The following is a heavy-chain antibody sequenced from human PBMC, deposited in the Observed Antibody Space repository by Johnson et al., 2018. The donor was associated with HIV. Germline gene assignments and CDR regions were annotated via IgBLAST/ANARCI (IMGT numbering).Heavy chain of an antibody. J-gene: IGHJ3*02. CDR2: ISYDGSNK. D-gene: IGHD1-26*01. V-gene: IGHV3-30*04. CDR3: ATGENLKWELRFVDAFDI. CDR1: GFTFNNYP. Sequence: VQLVESGGGLVQPGGSLRLSCTASGFTFNNYPMHWVRQAPGKGLEWVAVISYDGSNKYYGDSVKGRFTISRDNAKNSLYLQMNTLRAEDTALYYCATGENLKWELRFVDAFDIWGQGTMVTVSS.